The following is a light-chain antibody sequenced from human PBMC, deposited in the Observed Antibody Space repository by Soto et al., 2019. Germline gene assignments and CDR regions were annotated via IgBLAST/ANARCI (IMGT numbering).Light chain of an antibody. V-gene: IGKV1-5*01. J-gene: IGKJ4*01. CDR2: DAS. CDR3: QQYNTYSVT. Sequence: DIQMTQSPSTLSASVGDRVTITCRASQSISSRLAWYQEKPGKAPNLLIYDASSLESGVPSRFSGSGSGTEFTLTISSLQPDDFGSYYWQQYNTYSVTFGGGTKVEFK. CDR1: QSISSR.